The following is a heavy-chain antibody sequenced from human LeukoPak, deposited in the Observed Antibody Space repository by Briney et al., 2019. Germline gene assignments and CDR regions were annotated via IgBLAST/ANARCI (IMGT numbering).Heavy chain of an antibody. V-gene: IGHV3-23*01. J-gene: IGHJ4*02. CDR2: ISSSGGST. Sequence: GGPLRLSCAASGFTFSNSAMSWVRQAPGKGLEWVSAISSSGGSTYYADSVKGRFTISRDNSKNMLYLQMNSLRAEDTAVYYCAKRNSNYFFDYWGQGTLVTVSS. CDR3: AKRNSNYFFDY. CDR1: GFTFSNSA. D-gene: IGHD1/OR15-1a*01.